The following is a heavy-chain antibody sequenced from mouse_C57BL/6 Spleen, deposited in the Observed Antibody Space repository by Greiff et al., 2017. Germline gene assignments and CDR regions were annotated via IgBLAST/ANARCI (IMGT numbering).Heavy chain of an antibody. Sequence: VQLQQSGPDLVKPGASVKLSCKASGYTFTSYDINWVKQRPGQGLEWIGWIYPRDGSNKYNEKFKGKATLTVDTSSSTAYMELNSLTSEDSAVYFCARGDVLWGQGTTLTVSS. CDR2: IYPRDGSN. V-gene: IGHV1-85*01. CDR1: GYTFTSYD. CDR3: ARGDVL. J-gene: IGHJ2*01.